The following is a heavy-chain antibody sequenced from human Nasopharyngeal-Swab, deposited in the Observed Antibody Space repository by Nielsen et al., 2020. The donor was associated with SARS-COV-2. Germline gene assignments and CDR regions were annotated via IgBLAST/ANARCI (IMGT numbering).Heavy chain of an antibody. Sequence: GESLKISCAASGFTFSNYWMSWVRQAPGKGLEWVANIKQDGSQKYYVDSVKGRFTISRDNAKNSLYLQMNSLRAEDTAVFYRARGETWGQGTMVTVSS. CDR3: ARGET. CDR2: IKQDGSQK. V-gene: IGHV3-7*04. CDR1: GFTFSNYW. J-gene: IGHJ3*01.